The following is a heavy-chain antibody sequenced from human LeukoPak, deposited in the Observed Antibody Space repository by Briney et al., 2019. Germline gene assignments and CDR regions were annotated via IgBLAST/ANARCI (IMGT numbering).Heavy chain of an antibody. J-gene: IGHJ5*02. CDR3: ARLPPRITIFGVATSGSWFDP. D-gene: IGHD3-3*01. CDR2: MNPNSGNT. Sequence: ASVKVSCKASGYTFTSYDINWVRQATGQGLEWMGWMNPNSGNTGYAQKFQGRVTMTRNTSISTAYMELSSLRSEDTAVYYCARLPPRITIFGVATSGSWFDPWGQGTLVTVSS. V-gene: IGHV1-8*01. CDR1: GYTFTSYD.